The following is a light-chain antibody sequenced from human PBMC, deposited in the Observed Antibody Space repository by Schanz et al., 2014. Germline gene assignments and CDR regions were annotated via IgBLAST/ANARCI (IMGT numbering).Light chain of an antibody. CDR3: GADHGSGSHFVYV. CDR2: VGTGGIVG. V-gene: IGLV9-49*01. J-gene: IGLJ3*02. Sequence: QLVLTQPPSASASLGASVTLTCTLSSGYTNYKVDWYQQRPGKGPRFVMRVGTGGIVGSKGDGIPDRFSVLGSGLNRYLTIKNIQEEDESDYHCGADHGSGSHFVYVFGGGTKVTVL. CDR1: SGYTNYK.